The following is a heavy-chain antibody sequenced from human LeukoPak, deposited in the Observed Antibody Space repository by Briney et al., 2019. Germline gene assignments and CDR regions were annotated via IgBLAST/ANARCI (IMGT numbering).Heavy chain of an antibody. V-gene: IGHV3-23*01. J-gene: IGHJ4*02. CDR1: GFTFSSST. CDR3: AGVFSGRRPFEL. CDR2: ISGSGGHT. Sequence: PGGSLRLSCAASGFTFSSSTMSWVRQAPGKGLEWVSAISGSGGHTYYADAVRGRFTISRDNSRNTLYLQINTLRAEDTAVYYCAGVFSGRRPFELWGQGTLVTVSS. D-gene: IGHD3-10*01.